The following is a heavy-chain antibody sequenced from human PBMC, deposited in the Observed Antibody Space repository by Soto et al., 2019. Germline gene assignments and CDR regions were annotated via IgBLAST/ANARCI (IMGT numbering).Heavy chain of an antibody. CDR2: INHSGST. CDR3: ARGGRSYYGSGSYYNPYNYYGMDV. CDR1: GGSFSGYY. V-gene: IGHV4-34*01. Sequence: SETLSLTCAVYGGSFSGYYWSWIRQPPGKGLEWIGEINHSGSTNYNPSLKSRVTISVDTSKNQFSLKLSSVTAADTAVYYCARGGRSYYGSGSYYNPYNYYGMDVLGQGTTVT. D-gene: IGHD3-10*01. J-gene: IGHJ6*02.